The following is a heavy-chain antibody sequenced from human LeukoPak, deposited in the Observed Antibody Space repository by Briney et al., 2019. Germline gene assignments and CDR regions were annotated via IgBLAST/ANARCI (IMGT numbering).Heavy chain of an antibody. J-gene: IGHJ4*02. CDR1: GFTFSSYA. CDR3: ARWDYGGNILHY. Sequence: GGCLRLSCAASGFTFSSYAMHWVRQAPGKGLEWGAVISYDGSNKYYADSVKGRFTISRDNSKNTLYLQMNSLRAEDTAVYYCARWDYGGNILHYWGQGTLVTVSS. D-gene: IGHD4-23*01. V-gene: IGHV3-30-3*01. CDR2: ISYDGSNK.